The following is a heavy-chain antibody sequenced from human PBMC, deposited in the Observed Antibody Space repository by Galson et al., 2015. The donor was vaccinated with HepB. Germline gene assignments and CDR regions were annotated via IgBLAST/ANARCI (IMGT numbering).Heavy chain of an antibody. V-gene: IGHV3-30*03. CDR2: ILHDAHNR. CDR3: ARRAGASGGFSFDY. J-gene: IGHJ4*02. D-gene: IGHD3-10*01. Sequence: SLRLSCAASGFTFSSYSMNWVRQAPGKGLEWMTVILHDAHNRYYADSVEGRFTVSRDNSKNTVYLQMNSLRPEDTAMYYCARRAGASGGFSFDYWGQGSLVTVSS. CDR1: GFTFSSYS.